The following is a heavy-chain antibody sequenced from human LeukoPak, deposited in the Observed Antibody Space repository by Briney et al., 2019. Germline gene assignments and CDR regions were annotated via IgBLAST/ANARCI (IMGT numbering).Heavy chain of an antibody. D-gene: IGHD4-23*01. CDR2: ISGSGSNT. J-gene: IGHJ4*02. V-gene: IGHV3-23*01. Sequence: GGSLRLSCAASDFTFTSYAMSWVRQAPGKGLEWVSTISGSGSNTYYADSVKGRCTISRDNSKNSLYLQMNSLRAEDTAVYYCSFFDSRLVGVNENCWGQGTLVTVSS. CDR3: SFFDSRLVGVNENC. CDR1: DFTFTSYA.